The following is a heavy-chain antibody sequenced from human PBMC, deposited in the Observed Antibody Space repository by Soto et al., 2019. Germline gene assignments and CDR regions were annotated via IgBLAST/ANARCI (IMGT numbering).Heavy chain of an antibody. D-gene: IGHD6-13*01. CDR1: GFPLSIYA. V-gene: IGHV3-23*01. CDR2: SSPNGDAK. CDR3: AKLSRASSSTSY. J-gene: IGHJ1*01. Sequence: GGSLRLSGGISGFPLSIYAVSWVLQAPGKGLECVSTSSPNGDAKYYASSVNGRFTISRDNSKNTLYLQMDNLRAEDTAVYYCAKLSRASSSTSYWGQGTLVTVSS.